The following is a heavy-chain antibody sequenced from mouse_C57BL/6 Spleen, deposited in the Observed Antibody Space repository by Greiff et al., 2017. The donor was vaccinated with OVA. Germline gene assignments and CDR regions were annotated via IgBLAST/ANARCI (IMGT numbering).Heavy chain of an antibody. D-gene: IGHD2-5*01. CDR2: IDPSDSYT. V-gene: IGHV1-50*01. CDR3: ARGDSNYVGFAY. J-gene: IGHJ3*01. CDR1: GYTFTSYW. Sequence: QVQLQQPGAELVKPGASVKLSCKASGYTFTSYWMQWVKQRPGQGLEWIGEIDPSDSYTNYNQKFKGKATLTVDTSSSTAYMQLSSLTSEDSAVYYCARGDSNYVGFAYWGQGTLVTVSA.